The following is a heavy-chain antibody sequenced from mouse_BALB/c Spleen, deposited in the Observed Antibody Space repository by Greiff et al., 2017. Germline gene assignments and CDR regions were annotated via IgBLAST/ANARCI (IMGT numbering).Heavy chain of an antibody. CDR2: ISSGGSYT. CDR3: ARLRGSSYWYFDD. V-gene: IGHV5-6*01. J-gene: IGHJ1*01. CDR1: GFTFSSYG. Sequence: EVQLVESGGGLVKPGGSLKLSCAASGFTFSSYGMSWVRQTPDKRLEWVATISSGGSYTYYPDSVKGRFTISRDNAKNTLYLQMSSLKSEDTAMYYCARLRGSSYWYFDDWGEGTTVTVSS. D-gene: IGHD1-1*01.